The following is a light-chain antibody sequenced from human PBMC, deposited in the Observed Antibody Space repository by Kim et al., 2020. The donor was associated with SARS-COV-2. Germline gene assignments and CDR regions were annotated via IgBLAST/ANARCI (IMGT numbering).Light chain of an antibody. CDR1: QGISSY. V-gene: IGKV1-8*01. CDR2: AAS. CDR3: QQYYSYPYT. J-gene: IGKJ2*01. Sequence: SAATGDRGTNTCRASQGISSYLAWYQQKPGKDPKLLSYAASTLQSGGPSRFSGSGSGTDFTLTISCLQSEDFATYYCQQYYSYPYTFGQGTKLEI.